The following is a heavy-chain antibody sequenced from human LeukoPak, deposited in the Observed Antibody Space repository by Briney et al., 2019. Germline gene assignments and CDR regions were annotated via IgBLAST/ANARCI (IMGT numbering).Heavy chain of an antibody. CDR2: IKSKTDGGTT. J-gene: IGHJ4*02. V-gene: IGHV3-15*01. Sequence: GGSLRLSCAASGFTFSNAWMSWVRQAPGKGLEWVGRIKSKTDGGTTDYAAPVKGRFTISRDDSKNTLYLQMNSLKTEDTAVYYCTTDDPPLLRYFDWVDYWGQGTLATVSS. D-gene: IGHD3-9*01. CDR1: GFTFSNAW. CDR3: TTDDPPLLRYFDWVDY.